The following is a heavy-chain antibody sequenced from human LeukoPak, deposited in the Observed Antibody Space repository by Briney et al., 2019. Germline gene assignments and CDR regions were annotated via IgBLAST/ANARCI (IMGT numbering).Heavy chain of an antibody. CDR3: IRDEALWRLDY. V-gene: IGHV3-74*03. CDR2: IDEGGSNA. Sequence: GGSLRLSCTASGFTFSNHWMHWVRQAPGKGLVWVSRIDEGGSNAMYADSVKGRFSISRDNAKNTVNLQMNSLRAEDTGVYYCIRDEALWRLDYWGQGTLVTVSS. J-gene: IGHJ4*02. D-gene: IGHD2-21*01. CDR1: GFTFSNHW.